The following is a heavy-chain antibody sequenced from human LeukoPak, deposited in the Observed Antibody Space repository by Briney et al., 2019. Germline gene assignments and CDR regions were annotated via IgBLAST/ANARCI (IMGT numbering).Heavy chain of an antibody. D-gene: IGHD6-19*01. V-gene: IGHV3-9*01. J-gene: IGHJ5*02. Sequence: GGSLRLSCAASGFTFDDYAMHWVRQAPGKGLEWVSGISWNSGSIGYADSVKGQFTISRDNAKNSLYLQMNSLRAEDTAVYYCARGRSSGWQGFDPWGRGTLVTVSS. CDR1: GFTFDDYA. CDR2: ISWNSGSI. CDR3: ARGRSSGWQGFDP.